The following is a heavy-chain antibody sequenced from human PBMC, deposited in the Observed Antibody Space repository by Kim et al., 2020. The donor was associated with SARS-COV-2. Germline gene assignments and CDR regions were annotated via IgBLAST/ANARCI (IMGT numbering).Heavy chain of an antibody. J-gene: IGHJ4*02. D-gene: IGHD3-3*01. CDR2: ISGSGGST. Sequence: GGSLRLSCAASGFTFSSYAMSWVRQAPGKGLEWVSAISGSGGSTYYADSVKGRFTISRDNSKNTLYLQMNSLRAEDTAVYYCAKEPTIFGVVIISFFFDYWGQGTLVTVSS. V-gene: IGHV3-23*01. CDR1: GFTFSSYA. CDR3: AKEPTIFGVVIISFFFDY.